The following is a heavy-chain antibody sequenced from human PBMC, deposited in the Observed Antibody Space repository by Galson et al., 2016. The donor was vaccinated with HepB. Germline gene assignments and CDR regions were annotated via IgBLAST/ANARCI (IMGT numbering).Heavy chain of an antibody. J-gene: IGHJ6*02. CDR2: VSYGGSKN. V-gene: IGHV3-30*18. D-gene: IGHD2-15*01. CDR3: AKDYCSDTCHLGRVNV. Sequence: SLRLSCAASGFSFSNYGMHWVRQAPGKGLEWVAGVSYGGSKNYYVDSVKGRFTISRDNSKSTLYLQLNSLRPEDTAIYYCAKDYCSDTCHLGRVNVWGQGTPVTVSS. CDR1: GFSFSNYG.